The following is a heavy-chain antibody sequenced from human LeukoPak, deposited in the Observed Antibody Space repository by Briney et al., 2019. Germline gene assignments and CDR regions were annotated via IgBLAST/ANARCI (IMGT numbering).Heavy chain of an antibody. CDR1: GFTFSSYE. Sequence: GGSLRLSCAASGFTFSSYEMNWVRQAPGKGLEWVSSISSSSSYIYYADSVKGRFTISRDNAKNSLYLQMNSLRAEDTAVYYCARDQLGSGYFDFDYWGQGTLVTVSS. V-gene: IGHV3-21*01. D-gene: IGHD3-22*01. J-gene: IGHJ4*02. CDR3: ARDQLGSGYFDFDY. CDR2: ISSSSSYI.